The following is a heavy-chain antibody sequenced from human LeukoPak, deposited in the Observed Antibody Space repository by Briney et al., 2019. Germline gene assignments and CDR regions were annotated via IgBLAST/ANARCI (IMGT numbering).Heavy chain of an antibody. CDR2: MNPNSSNT. D-gene: IGHD3-10*01. CDR1: GYTFTSYD. J-gene: IGHJ6*03. Sequence: GASVTVSCKASGYTFTSYDINWVRQATGHGLEWMGWMNPNSSNTGYAQKFQGRVTMTRNTSISTAHMELSSLRSEDTAVYYCARGQLWFGESPNYYYYYMDVWGKGTTVTISS. V-gene: IGHV1-8*01. CDR3: ARGQLWFGESPNYYYYYMDV.